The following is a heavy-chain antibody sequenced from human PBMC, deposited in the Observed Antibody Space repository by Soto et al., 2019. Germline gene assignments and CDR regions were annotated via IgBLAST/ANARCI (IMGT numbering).Heavy chain of an antibody. CDR2: MNPNSGNT. CDR1: GYTFTNYD. Sequence: ASVKVSCKDSGYTFTNYDINWVRQTSGQGLEWMGWMNPNSGNTGYAQKFQGRVTVTSDTSISTAYMELTSLRSEDTAVYYCARRLAAAGYPPDYCGPGTLVTLSS. CDR3: ARRLAAAGYPPDY. J-gene: IGHJ4*01. D-gene: IGHD6-13*01. V-gene: IGHV1-8*01.